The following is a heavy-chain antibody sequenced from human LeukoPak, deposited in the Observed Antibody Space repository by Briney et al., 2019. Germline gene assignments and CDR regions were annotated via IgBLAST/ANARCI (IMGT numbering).Heavy chain of an antibody. CDR3: ARYYDRSGYWSTPHFDY. D-gene: IGHD3-22*01. Sequence: SETLSLTCTVSGDSVSGISFYWSWIRQPPGQGLQYIVYIQYSGSTNYNPSLKSRVTISVDTSKNQFSLKLSSVTAADTAVYYCARYYDRSGYWSTPHFDYWGQGTLVTVSS. J-gene: IGHJ4*02. CDR2: IQYSGST. CDR1: GDSVSGISFY. V-gene: IGHV4-61*01.